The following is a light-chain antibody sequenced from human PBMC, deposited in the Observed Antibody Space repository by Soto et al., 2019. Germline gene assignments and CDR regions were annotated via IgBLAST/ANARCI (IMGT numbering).Light chain of an antibody. CDR2: EVN. Sequence: QSALTQPASVSGSRGQSITISCAGSGGDVGHYDLLSWYQQIPGKAPKLIIFEVNRRPSGVSDRFSGFKSGNTASLTISGLQAADEADFFCCSYAGNGAWVFGGGTKVTVL. J-gene: IGLJ3*02. V-gene: IGLV2-23*02. CDR3: CSYAGNGAWV. CDR1: GGDVGHYDL.